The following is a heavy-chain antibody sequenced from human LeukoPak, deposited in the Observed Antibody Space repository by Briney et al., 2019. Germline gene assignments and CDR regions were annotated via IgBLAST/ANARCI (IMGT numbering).Heavy chain of an antibody. CDR2: IYYSGST. Sequence: PSETLSLTCTVSGGSISSGGYYWSCIRQHPGKGLEWIGYIYYSGSTYYNPSLKSRVTISVDTSKNQFSLKLSSVTAADTAVYYCARAGYCSGGSCYSDAFDIWGQGTMVTVSS. CDR1: GGSISSGGYY. J-gene: IGHJ3*02. V-gene: IGHV4-31*03. CDR3: ARAGYCSGGSCYSDAFDI. D-gene: IGHD2-15*01.